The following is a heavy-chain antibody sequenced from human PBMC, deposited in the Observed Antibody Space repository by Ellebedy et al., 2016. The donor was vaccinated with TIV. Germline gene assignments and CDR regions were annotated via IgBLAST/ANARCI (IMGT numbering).Heavy chain of an antibody. CDR3: ARPPFHHETSGPWDR. D-gene: IGHD3-22*01. Sequence: GESLKISCEASGFTFGKHWMTWVRHASGQGLEWVANLKQDGREIYYLDSVRVRFTISRDNAKNSLYLQMSSLRDEDTAVYSCARPPFHHETSGPWDRWGQGTLVTVSS. CDR1: GFTFGKHW. J-gene: IGHJ5*02. V-gene: IGHV3-7*03. CDR2: LKQDGREI.